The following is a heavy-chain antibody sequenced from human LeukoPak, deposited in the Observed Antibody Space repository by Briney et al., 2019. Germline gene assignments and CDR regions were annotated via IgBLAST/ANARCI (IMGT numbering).Heavy chain of an antibody. Sequence: PGGSLRLSCAASGFTFSSYAMTWVRQAPGKGLEWVSVSGSGGSTYYADSVKGRFTISRDNSKNTVYLQMNSLRAEDTAVCYCAKDRHVGSHNYWGQGTQVTVSS. J-gene: IGHJ4*02. CDR2: SGSGGST. D-gene: IGHD1-26*01. CDR1: GFTFSSYA. CDR3: AKDRHVGSHNY. V-gene: IGHV3-23*01.